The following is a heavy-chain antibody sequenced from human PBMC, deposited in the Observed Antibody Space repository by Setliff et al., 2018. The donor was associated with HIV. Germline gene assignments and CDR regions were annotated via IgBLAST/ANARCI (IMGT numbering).Heavy chain of an antibody. D-gene: IGHD4-4*01. CDR1: GYSFTTYW. CDR2: IYSGDSET. Sequence: LRLSCRGSGYSFTTYWIAWVRQMPGKGLEWMGIIYSGDSETRYSPAFRGHVTVSVDKSINTAYLHWNSLKASDTAIYYCARTTSSKWEKWYFDVWGRGTLVTVSS. J-gene: IGHJ2*01. V-gene: IGHV5-51*01. CDR3: ARTTSSKWEKWYFDV.